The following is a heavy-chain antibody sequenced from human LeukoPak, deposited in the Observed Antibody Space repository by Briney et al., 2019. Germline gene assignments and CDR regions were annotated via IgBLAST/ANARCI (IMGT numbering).Heavy chain of an antibody. J-gene: IGHJ5*02. V-gene: IGHV3-74*03. CDR3: ARGYSRSWFDP. Sequence: GGPLRLSCAASGFTFNNYWMHWVRQAPGKGLVWVSRINTDGSITTYADSVEGRFSGSRDNAKNTLYLQMNSLRVEDTGVYYCARGYSRSWFDPWGQGTLVTVSS. CDR1: GFTFNNYW. D-gene: IGHD1-14*01. CDR2: INTDGSIT.